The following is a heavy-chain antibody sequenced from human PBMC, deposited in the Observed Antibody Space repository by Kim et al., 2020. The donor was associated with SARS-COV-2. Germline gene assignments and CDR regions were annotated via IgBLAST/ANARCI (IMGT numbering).Heavy chain of an antibody. J-gene: IGHJ4*02. D-gene: IGHD3-10*01. V-gene: IGHV1-18*01. Sequence: YAQKLQGRGTMTTDTSTSTAYMELRSLRSDDTAVYYCARGGYYYGSGSDYWGQGTLVTVSS. CDR3: ARGGYYYGSGSDY.